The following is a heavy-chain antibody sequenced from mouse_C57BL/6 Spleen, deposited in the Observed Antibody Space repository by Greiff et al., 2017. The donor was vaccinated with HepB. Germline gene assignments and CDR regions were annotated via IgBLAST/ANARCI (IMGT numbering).Heavy chain of an antibody. Sequence: VQLQQSGPELVKPGASVKISCKASGYAFSSSWMNWVKQRPGKGLEWIGRIYPGDGDTNYNRKFKGKATLTADKSSSTAYMQLSSLTSEDSAVYFCARYYTYAMDYWGQGTSVTVSS. CDR3: ARYYTYAMDY. V-gene: IGHV1-82*01. CDR1: GYAFSSSW. J-gene: IGHJ4*01. CDR2: IYPGDGDT. D-gene: IGHD2-12*01.